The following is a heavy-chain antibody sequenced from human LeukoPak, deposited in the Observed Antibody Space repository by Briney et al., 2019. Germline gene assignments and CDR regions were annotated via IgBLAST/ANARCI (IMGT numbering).Heavy chain of an antibody. Sequence: GGSLRLSCAASGFTFSDHYMDWVRQAPGKGLEWVGRTRNKANSYTTEYAASVKGRFTISRDESKNSLYLQMNSLKTEDTAVYYCARVKDYVGAFDIWGQGTMVTVSS. J-gene: IGHJ3*02. CDR2: TRNKANSYTT. D-gene: IGHD4-23*01. V-gene: IGHV3-72*01. CDR3: ARVKDYVGAFDI. CDR1: GFTFSDHY.